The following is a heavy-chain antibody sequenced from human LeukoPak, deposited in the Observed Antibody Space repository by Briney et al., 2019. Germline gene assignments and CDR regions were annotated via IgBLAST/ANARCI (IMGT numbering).Heavy chain of an antibody. Sequence: ASVKVSCTASGYTFTSYYMHWVQQAPGQGLEWMGIINPSGGSTSYAQKFQGRVTMTRDTSTSTVYMELSSLRSEDTAVYYCARAPKEDWELLEHAFDIWGQGTMVTVSS. CDR2: INPSGGST. V-gene: IGHV1-46*01. CDR3: ARAPKEDWELLEHAFDI. D-gene: IGHD1-26*01. J-gene: IGHJ3*02. CDR1: GYTFTSYY.